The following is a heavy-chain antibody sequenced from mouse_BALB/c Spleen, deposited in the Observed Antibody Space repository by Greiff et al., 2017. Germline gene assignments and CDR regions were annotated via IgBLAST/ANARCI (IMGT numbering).Heavy chain of an antibody. V-gene: IGHV14-4*02. Sequence: VQLQQSGAELVRPGASVKLSCTASGFNIKDYYMHWVKQRPEQGLEWIGWIDPENGDTEYAPKFQGKATMTADTSSNTAYLQLSSLTSEDTAVYYCTRITTGDYAMDDWGQGTSVTVSS. J-gene: IGHJ4*01. D-gene: IGHD2-4*01. CDR1: GFNIKDYY. CDR3: TRITTGDYAMDD. CDR2: IDPENGDT.